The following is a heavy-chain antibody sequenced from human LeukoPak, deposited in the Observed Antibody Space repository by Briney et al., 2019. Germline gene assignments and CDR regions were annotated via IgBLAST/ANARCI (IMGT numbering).Heavy chain of an antibody. CDR3: ARGPDGDYAFDY. Sequence: SGTLSLTCAVYGGSFSGYYWSWIRQPPGKGLEWIGEINDSGSTNYNPSLKSRVTISVDTSKNQFSLKLSSVTAADTAVYYCARGPDGDYAFDYWGQGTLVTVSS. J-gene: IGHJ4*02. CDR2: INDSGST. CDR1: GGSFSGYY. D-gene: IGHD4-17*01. V-gene: IGHV4-34*01.